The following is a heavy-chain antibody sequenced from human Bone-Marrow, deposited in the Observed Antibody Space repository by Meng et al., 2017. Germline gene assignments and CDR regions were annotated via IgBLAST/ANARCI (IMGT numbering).Heavy chain of an antibody. D-gene: IGHD1-26*01. V-gene: IGHV2-5*02. CDR2: IYWDDDK. CDR1: GFSLSTSGAS. J-gene: IGHJ4*02. CDR3: AHSRRGLWDPVS. Sequence: QITLKESGPTLGKPTQTSTLTGTCSGFSLSTSGASVGWIRQPPGEALEWLALIYWDDDKRYSPSLKSRLAITKDTSKNQVVLTMTNMDPVDTATYYCAHSRRGLWDPVSWGQGTLVTVSS.